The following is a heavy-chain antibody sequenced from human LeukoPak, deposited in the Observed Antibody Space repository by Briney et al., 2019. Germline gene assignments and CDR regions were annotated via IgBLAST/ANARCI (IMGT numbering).Heavy chain of an antibody. Sequence: SETLSLTCTVSGGSISSYYWSWIRQPPGKGLEWIGYIYYSGSTNYNPSLKSRVTISVDTSKNRFSLKLSSVTAADTAVYYCARVDSGYDFPKVDYWGQGTLVTVSS. CDR1: GGSISSYY. J-gene: IGHJ4*02. V-gene: IGHV4-59*08. D-gene: IGHD5-12*01. CDR3: ARVDSGYDFPKVDY. CDR2: IYYSGST.